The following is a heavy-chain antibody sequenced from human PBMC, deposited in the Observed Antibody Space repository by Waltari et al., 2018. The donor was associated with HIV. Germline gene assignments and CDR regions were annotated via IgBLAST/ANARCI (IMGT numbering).Heavy chain of an antibody. CDR1: FTFSSYS. J-gene: IGHJ6*02. V-gene: IGHV3-21*01. D-gene: IGHD3-22*01. Sequence: FTFSSYSMNWVRQAPGKGLEWVSSISSSSIYISYADSVKGRFTISRDNAKNSLYLQMNSLRAEDTAVYYGARQDSRGGNYYSGMDVWGQGTTVTVSS. CDR3: ARQDSRGGNYYSGMDV. CDR2: ISSSSIYI.